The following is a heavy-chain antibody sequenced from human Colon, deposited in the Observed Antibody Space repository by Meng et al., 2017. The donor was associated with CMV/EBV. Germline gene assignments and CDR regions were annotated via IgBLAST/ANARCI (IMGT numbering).Heavy chain of an antibody. V-gene: IGHV4-61*08. CDR1: GVSSTSGAFH. J-gene: IGHJ4*02. CDR2: LYDTGIT. D-gene: IGHD2/OR15-2a*01. CDR3: AKSRSSTPGIVDD. Sequence: QVQLQEAGPGLMQPSETLSSTCIVSGVSSTSGAFHWGWIRQSPGKRLEWSGYLYDTGITIYNPPLKRRVTIFYETTKNQFSLNLNSMTTADTAVYYCAKSRSSTPGIVDDWGQGTLVAVSS.